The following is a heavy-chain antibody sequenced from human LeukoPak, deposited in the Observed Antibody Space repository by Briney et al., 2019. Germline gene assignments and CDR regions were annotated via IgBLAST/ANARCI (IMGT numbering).Heavy chain of an antibody. CDR3: ARSGPTAMVPEDY. J-gene: IGHJ4*02. D-gene: IGHD5-18*01. V-gene: IGHV1-69*01. Sequence: SVKVSCKASGGTFSSYAISWVRQAPGQGLEWMGGIIPIFGTANYAQKFQGRVTITADESTSTAYMELSSLRSEDTAVYYCARSGPTAMVPEDYWGQGTLVTVSS. CDR2: IIPIFGTA. CDR1: GGTFSSYA.